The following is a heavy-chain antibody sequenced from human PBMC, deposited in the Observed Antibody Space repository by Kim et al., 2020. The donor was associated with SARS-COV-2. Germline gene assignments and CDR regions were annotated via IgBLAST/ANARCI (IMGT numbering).Heavy chain of an antibody. CDR1: GFTFSSYG. Sequence: GGSLRLSCAASGFTFSSYGMHWVRQAPGKGLEWVAVISYDGSNKYYADSVKGRFTISRDNSKNTLYLQMNSLRAEDTAVYYCAKDFGSWYIFDYWGQGTL. D-gene: IGHD6-13*01. CDR3: AKDFGSWYIFDY. CDR2: ISYDGSNK. J-gene: IGHJ4*02. V-gene: IGHV3-30*18.